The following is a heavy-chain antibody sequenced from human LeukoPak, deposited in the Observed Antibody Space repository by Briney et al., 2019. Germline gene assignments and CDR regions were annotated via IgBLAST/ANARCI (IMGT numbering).Heavy chain of an antibody. J-gene: IGHJ4*02. CDR3: ASFLSLTTGFDY. CDR2: ISDYNGNT. Sequence: ASVKVSCKTSGYTFSSYGTSWVRQARGQGVEGMGWISDYNGNTKYAQKFQGRVTMTTDTSTSTAYIELSSLRYDDTAVYYCASFLSLTTGFDYWGQGTLVTVSS. V-gene: IGHV1-18*01. CDR1: GYTFSSYG. D-gene: IGHD2/OR15-2a*01.